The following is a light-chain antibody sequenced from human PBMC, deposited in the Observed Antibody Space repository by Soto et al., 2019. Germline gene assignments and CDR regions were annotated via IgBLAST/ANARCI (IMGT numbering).Light chain of an antibody. CDR3: QQYNTETLT. CDR1: QSISTW. Sequence: DIQMTQSPSTLSASVGDRVTITCRASQSISTWLAWYQQKPGKAPKLLIYKASNLEGGVPSRFSGSGSGTEFTITISSLQPDDFATYYCQQYNTETLTFGGGTKVDIK. CDR2: KAS. J-gene: IGKJ4*01. V-gene: IGKV1-5*03.